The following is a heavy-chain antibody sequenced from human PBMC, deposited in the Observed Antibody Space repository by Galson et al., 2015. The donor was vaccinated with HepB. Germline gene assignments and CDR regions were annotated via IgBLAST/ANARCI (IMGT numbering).Heavy chain of an antibody. Sequence: SLRLSCAASGFTFSNYAMHWVRQVPGKGLEWVTHISVDGRDKYYADSVKGRFTISRDNAKNTLYLQVSSPRPEDTAVFYCARGIRFSSDWYYFDHWGQGTQVTVSS. J-gene: IGHJ4*02. CDR2: ISVDGRDK. CDR1: GFTFSNYA. V-gene: IGHV3-30*04. D-gene: IGHD6-19*01. CDR3: ARGIRFSSDWYYFDH.